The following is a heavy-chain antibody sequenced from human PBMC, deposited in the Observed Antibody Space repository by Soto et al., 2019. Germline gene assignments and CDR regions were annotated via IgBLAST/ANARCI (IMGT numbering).Heavy chain of an antibody. CDR3: EKDRMDHKSVWDPFDI. CDR1: VFTFKISG. CDR2: IGGGDDDR. D-gene: IGHD2-21*01. Sequence: PWGSLRISCATSVFTFKISGMSWVRQAPGKGLEWVSSIGGGDDDRYYADSVNGRFTISRDNCKNTVSLQMDSLRAEDTAMYYCEKDRMDHKSVWDPFDIWRRGTMVTV. V-gene: IGHV3-23*01. J-gene: IGHJ3*02.